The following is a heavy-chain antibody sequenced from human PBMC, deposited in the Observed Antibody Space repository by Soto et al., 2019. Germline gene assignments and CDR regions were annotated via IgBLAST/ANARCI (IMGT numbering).Heavy chain of an antibody. CDR2: VHHTGNT. CDR3: ARGREDHVDHHFGHLFDS. J-gene: IGHJ4*02. CDR1: GDSIRDSF. V-gene: IGHV4-59*01. D-gene: IGHD3-10*01. Sequence: PSETLSLTCTVSGDSIRDSFWSWVRQPPGKGLEWIGLVHHTGNTNYNPSLETRVTMLIDASANHFSLTLASVTPADAAIYYCARGREDHVDHHFGHLFDSWGQGTLVTV.